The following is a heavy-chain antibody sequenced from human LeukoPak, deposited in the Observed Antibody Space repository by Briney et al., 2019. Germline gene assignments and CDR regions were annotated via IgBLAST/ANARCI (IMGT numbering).Heavy chain of an antibody. D-gene: IGHD3-3*01. CDR1: GFTFSSYA. CDR3: PRDPGSLEFYYYMDV. Sequence: GGSLRLSCTASGFTFSSYAMHWVRQAPGKGLEWVALISYDGSDKYYADSVKGRFTISRDNSKNTLYLQMNNLRSEDTAVYYCPRDPGSLEFYYYMDVWGKGTTVTVPS. CDR2: ISYDGSDK. J-gene: IGHJ6*03. V-gene: IGHV3-30*04.